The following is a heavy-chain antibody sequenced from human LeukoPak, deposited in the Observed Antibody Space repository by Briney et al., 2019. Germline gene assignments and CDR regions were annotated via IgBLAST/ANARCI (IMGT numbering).Heavy chain of an antibody. CDR2: IHFTGST. CDR1: SASITSSPYF. D-gene: IGHD3-22*01. Sequence: SETLSLTCTVSSASITSSPYFWGWIRQSPGKGLEWIASIHFTGSTYYNPSLKSRVTISVDTSTNQFSLKLSSVTAADTAVYYCARHDSSVYYSGVNWFDPWGQGTLVTVSS. CDR3: ARHDSSVYYSGVNWFDP. J-gene: IGHJ5*02. V-gene: IGHV4-39*01.